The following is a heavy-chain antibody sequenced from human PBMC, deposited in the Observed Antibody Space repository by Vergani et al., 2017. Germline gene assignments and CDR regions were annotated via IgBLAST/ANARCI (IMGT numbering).Heavy chain of an antibody. D-gene: IGHD3-9*01. J-gene: IGHJ4*02. Sequence: QVQVVQSGAEVKKSGASVKVSCKTSGYTFSNDYMHWVRQAPGQGLEWMGIINPSGGHTNYAQKFQGRVTMTRDTSTSTVYMELCSLRSEDTAIYYCARGDYGILTGYRYWVPGNLVTVSA. CDR1: GYTFSNDY. V-gene: IGHV1-46*03. CDR2: INPSGGHT. CDR3: ARGDYGILTGYRY.